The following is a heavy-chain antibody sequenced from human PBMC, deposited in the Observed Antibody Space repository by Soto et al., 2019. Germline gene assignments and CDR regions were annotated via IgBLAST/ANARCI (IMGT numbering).Heavy chain of an antibody. V-gene: IGHV3-49*03. CDR1: GVTCVDYA. D-gene: IGHD3-10*01. CDR2: IRSKAYGGTT. Sequence: GGSLRLSCTASGVTCVDYAMSWFRQAPGKGLEWVGFIRSKAYGGTTEYAASVKGRFTISRDDSKSIAYLQMNSLKTDDTAVYYCARDYSVSGSYAPWFDPWGQGTLVTVSS. J-gene: IGHJ5*02. CDR3: ARDYSVSGSYAPWFDP.